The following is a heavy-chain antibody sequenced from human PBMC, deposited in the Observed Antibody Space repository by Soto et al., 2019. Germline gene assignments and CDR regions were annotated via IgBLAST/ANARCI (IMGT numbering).Heavy chain of an antibody. D-gene: IGHD2-15*01. CDR3: ANGRLGGSSPLSYYYGMDV. CDR1: GFTLSSYA. CDR2: LSGSGAHT. Sequence: EMQLLESGGGLVQPGGSLRLSCAASGFTLSSYAMSWVRQAPGKGLEWVSALSGSGAHTYYADSVKGRFTTSRDKSKNTMYLQINSLRTEDTDVYDWANGRLGGSSPLSYYYGMDVWGQGTTVTVSS. V-gene: IGHV3-23*01. J-gene: IGHJ6*02.